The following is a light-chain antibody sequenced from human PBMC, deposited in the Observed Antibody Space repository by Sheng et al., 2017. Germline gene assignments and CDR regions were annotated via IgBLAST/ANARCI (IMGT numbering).Light chain of an antibody. CDR3: QHYGSSPQYQYT. CDR2: DAS. Sequence: EIVLTQSPGTLSVSPGERATLSCRASQSLGSNSLAWHQQRPGQAPRLLIYDASRRASGIPDRFSGSGSRTDFTLTINRLEPEDFALYFCQHYGSSPQYQYTFGQGTKLEI. CDR1: QSLGSNS. V-gene: IGKV3-20*01. J-gene: IGKJ2*01.